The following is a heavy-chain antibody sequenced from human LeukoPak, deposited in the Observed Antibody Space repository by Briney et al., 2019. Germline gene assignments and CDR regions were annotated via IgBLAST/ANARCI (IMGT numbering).Heavy chain of an antibody. CDR3: ARDHDMVNNFYYGMDV. CDR2: IYTDGTI. D-gene: IGHD2-15*01. Sequence: SETLSLTCSVSGGSISSFYWSWIRQPAGKGLEWIGRIYTDGTIFYNPSLKSRVTMSVDTSKSQVSLRLSSVTAADTAVYYCARDHDMVNNFYYGMDVWGQGTTVTVSS. J-gene: IGHJ6*02. V-gene: IGHV4-4*07. CDR1: GGSISSFY.